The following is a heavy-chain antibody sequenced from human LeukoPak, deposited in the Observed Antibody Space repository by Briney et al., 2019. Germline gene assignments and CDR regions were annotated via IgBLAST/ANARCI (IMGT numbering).Heavy chain of an antibody. V-gene: IGHV4-59*01. J-gene: IGHJ4*02. CDR2: IYYSGRT. Sequence: SETLSLTCTVSGGSISSYYWSWIRQPPGKGLEWIGYIYYSGRTNYNPSLKSRVSISVDTSKNQYSLKLSSVTAADTAVYYCARDGNPFDYWGQGILVTVSS. CDR3: ARDGNPFDY. CDR1: GGSISSYY.